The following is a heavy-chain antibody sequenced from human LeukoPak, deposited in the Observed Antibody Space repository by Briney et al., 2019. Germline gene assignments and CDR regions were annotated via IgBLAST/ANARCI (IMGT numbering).Heavy chain of an antibody. D-gene: IGHD5-12*01. V-gene: IGHV4-30-4*01. Sequence: PSETLSLTCTVSGGSISSGDYYWSWIRQPPGKGLEWIGYIYYSGSTYYNPSLKSRVTISVDTSKNQFSLKLTSVTAADTPVYYCARVDIVATNWFDPWGQGTLVTVSS. CDR2: IYYSGST. CDR3: ARVDIVATNWFDP. CDR1: GGSISSGDYY. J-gene: IGHJ5*02.